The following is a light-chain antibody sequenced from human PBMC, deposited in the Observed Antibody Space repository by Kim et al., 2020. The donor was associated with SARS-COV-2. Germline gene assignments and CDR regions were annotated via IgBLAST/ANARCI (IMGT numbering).Light chain of an antibody. J-gene: IGKJ1*01. CDR2: DTS. CDR1: QSVSSSY. V-gene: IGKV3-20*01. Sequence: EIVLTQSPGTLSLSPGERATLSCRASQSVSSSYLAWYQQKPGQAPRLLIYDTSSRATGIPDRFSGSGSGTDFTLTISRLEPEDFAVYYCQQYGRSTRTFGQGTKVDIK. CDR3: QQYGRSTRT.